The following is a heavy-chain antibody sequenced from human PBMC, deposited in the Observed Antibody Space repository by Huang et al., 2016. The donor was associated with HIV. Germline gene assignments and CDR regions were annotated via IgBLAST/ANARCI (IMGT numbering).Heavy chain of an antibody. CDR1: GYTFTTYH. V-gene: IGHV1-46*01. CDR2: IKPSGAST. J-gene: IGHJ4*02. Sequence: QVQLVQSGAEVKKPGASVKISCKASGYTFTTYHMHWVRQAPGQGLAWMGRIKPSGASTRYAQTFQGRVTMTSDTSTSTVYMELSSLTPEDTAVYYCARALLLFGLGSPLDFWGQGSLVTVSS. CDR3: ARALLLFGLGSPLDF. D-gene: IGHD3-10*01.